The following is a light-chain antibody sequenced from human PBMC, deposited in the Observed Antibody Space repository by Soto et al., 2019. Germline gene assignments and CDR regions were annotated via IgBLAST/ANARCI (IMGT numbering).Light chain of an antibody. V-gene: IGKV3-20*01. CDR1: QSVSSY. CDR3: QQYGSSGT. J-gene: IGKJ1*01. Sequence: DIVLSLSPGTLSLYPGERATLSCRASQSVSSYLAWYQQKPGQAPRLLIYDASNRATGIPARFSGSGSGTDFTLTISRLEPEDFAVYYCQQYGSSGTFGQRSKVDVK. CDR2: DAS.